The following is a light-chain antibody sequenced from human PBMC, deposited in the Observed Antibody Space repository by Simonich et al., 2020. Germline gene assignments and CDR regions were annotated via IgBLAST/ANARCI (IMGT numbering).Light chain of an antibody. V-gene: IGKV1-33*01. CDR1: QDISNY. Sequence: DIQMTQSPSSLSASVGDRVTITCQASQDISNYLNWYQQKPGKAPKLLIYDASNLETGFPSRFSGSGSGTDFTFTISSLQPEDIATYYCQQYDNLPLTFGGGTKAEIK. CDR3: QQYDNLPLT. CDR2: DAS. J-gene: IGKJ4*01.